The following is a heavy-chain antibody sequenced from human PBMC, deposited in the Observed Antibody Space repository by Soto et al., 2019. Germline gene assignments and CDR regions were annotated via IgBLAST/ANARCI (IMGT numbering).Heavy chain of an antibody. Sequence: GASVKVSCRASGYTFTGYYMHWVRQAPGQGLEWMGWINPNSGGTNYAQKFQGRVTITADESTSTAYMELSSLRSEDTAVYYCARAPYSYGSWNLNVHELRLWGQGTLVTVSS. CDR3: ARAPYSYGSWNLNVHELRL. CDR1: GYTFTGYY. V-gene: IGHV1-2*02. CDR2: INPNSGGT. D-gene: IGHD5-18*01. J-gene: IGHJ4*02.